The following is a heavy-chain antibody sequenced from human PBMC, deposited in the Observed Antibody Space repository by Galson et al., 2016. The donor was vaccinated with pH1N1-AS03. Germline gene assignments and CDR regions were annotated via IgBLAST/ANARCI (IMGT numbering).Heavy chain of an antibody. Sequence: SVKVSCKASGYSFSTYSITWVRQAPGQGLEWLGWISGYNGNTNYAQKFQGRVNMTRDTATTTAYMELRSLRSDDTAVYYCATYGSGSRGGFDYWGQGALITVSS. CDR1: GYSFSTYS. J-gene: IGHJ4*02. V-gene: IGHV1-18*01. CDR2: ISGYNGNT. D-gene: IGHD3-10*01. CDR3: ATYGSGSRGGFDY.